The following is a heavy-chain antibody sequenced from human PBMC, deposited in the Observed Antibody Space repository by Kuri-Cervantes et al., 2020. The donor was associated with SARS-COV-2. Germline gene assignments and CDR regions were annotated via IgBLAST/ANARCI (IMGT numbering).Heavy chain of an antibody. CDR3: ARSRRTGGYSFGFDL. D-gene: IGHD5-18*01. J-gene: IGHJ4*02. CDR1: GYTFTDYY. CDR2: INPNGGT. V-gene: IGHV1-2*02. Sequence: ASVKVSCKASGYTFTDYYMHWVRQAPGQGPEWMGWINPNGGTNSAQKFQGRITMTRDTSTSTVHMELSRVRFDDTAVFYCARSRRTGGYSFGFDLWGQGTLVTVSS.